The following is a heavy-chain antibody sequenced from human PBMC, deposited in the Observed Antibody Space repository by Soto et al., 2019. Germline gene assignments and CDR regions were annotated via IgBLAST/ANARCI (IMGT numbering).Heavy chain of an antibody. V-gene: IGHV3-43*01. CDR3: AKEKHAASWTAFDY. J-gene: IGHJ4*02. CDR1: GFTFDDFS. Sequence: EVQLVESGGAVVQPGGSLRLSCAASGFTFDDFSMHWVRQAPGKGLEWVSLIGRDGIYTYYADSVKGRFTISRDNSKNSLYLQMNSLRTEDTAFYFCAKEKHAASWTAFDYWGQGTLVTVSS. CDR2: IGRDGIYT. D-gene: IGHD2-15*01.